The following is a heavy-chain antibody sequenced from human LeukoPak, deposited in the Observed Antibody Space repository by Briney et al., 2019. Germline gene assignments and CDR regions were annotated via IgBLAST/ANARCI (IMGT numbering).Heavy chain of an antibody. J-gene: IGHJ4*02. CDR2: IFFTGNT. D-gene: IGHD3-10*01. Sequence: SETLSLTCTVSGGSISSYYWSWIRQPPGEALQWIGYIFFTGNTNYNPSLRSRVTISVDTSKNQFSLKLSSVTAADTAVYYCARHGLLWFGELPFDYWGQGTLVTVSS. V-gene: IGHV4-59*08. CDR1: GGSISSYY. CDR3: ARHGLLWFGELPFDY.